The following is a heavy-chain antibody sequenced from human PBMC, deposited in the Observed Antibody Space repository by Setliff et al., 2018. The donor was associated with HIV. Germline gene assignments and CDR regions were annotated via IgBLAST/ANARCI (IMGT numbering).Heavy chain of an antibody. D-gene: IGHD3-3*01. V-gene: IGHV2-5*01. CDR2: IYSNDVK. CDR3: AHIGPYWTGFYGPFDV. J-gene: IGHJ6*04. Sequence: SGPTLVNPTQTLTLTCTFSRVPLTTVAVGVGWLRQPPGKAPEWLAVIYSNDVKRYSPSLKTRVTITQDTPKKQVVLTVTNVDPRDTGTYFCAHIGPYWTGFYGPFDVWGKGTTVTVSS. CDR1: RVPLTTVAVG.